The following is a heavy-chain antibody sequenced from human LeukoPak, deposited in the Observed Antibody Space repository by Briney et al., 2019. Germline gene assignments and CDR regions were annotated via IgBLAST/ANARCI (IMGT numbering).Heavy chain of an antibody. CDR1: GFIVSSKY. Sequence: GGSLRLSCAASGFIVSSKYMSWVRQAPGKGLEWVSTVYSNDDTYYADPVKGRFSISRDKSKNTLYLQMNSLRAEDTAVYYCGSSTVHYYNYGMDVWGQGATVTVSS. D-gene: IGHD2-21*02. CDR2: VYSNDDT. J-gene: IGHJ6*02. CDR3: GSSTVHYYNYGMDV. V-gene: IGHV3-53*01.